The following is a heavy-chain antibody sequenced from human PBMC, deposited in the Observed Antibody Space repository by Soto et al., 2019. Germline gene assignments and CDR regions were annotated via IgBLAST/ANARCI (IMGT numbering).Heavy chain of an antibody. CDR3: APRPFNPSGPNWFDP. V-gene: IGHV2-5*01. CDR2: IYWNDEK. J-gene: IGHJ5*02. Sequence: QITLRESGPPLGRPTQTLTLTCTFSGFSLTTKQTGVGWIRQPPGKALENLAHIYWNDEKRYNPSLRSRLTITQDTSKNPVVLTMTDMDPEDTATCFCAPRPFNPSGPNWFDPWGPGALVAVSS. CDR1: GFSLTTKQTG.